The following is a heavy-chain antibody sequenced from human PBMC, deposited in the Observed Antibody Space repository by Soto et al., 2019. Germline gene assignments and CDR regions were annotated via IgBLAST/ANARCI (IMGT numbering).Heavy chain of an antibody. Sequence: PGGSLRLSCAASGFPFNSYDMHWVRQAPGKGLEWVADISYEGGNKNYADSVKGRFTISRDNSQNTLYLQMSSLRAEDTAVYYCARSEGGSYPYFEYWGQGTLVTVSS. CDR1: GFPFNSYD. CDR2: ISYEGGNK. V-gene: IGHV3-30*03. D-gene: IGHD3-16*01. CDR3: ARSEGGSYPYFEY. J-gene: IGHJ4*02.